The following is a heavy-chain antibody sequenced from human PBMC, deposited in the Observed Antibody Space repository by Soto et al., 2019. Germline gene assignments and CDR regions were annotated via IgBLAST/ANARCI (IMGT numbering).Heavy chain of an antibody. V-gene: IGHV1-69*02. Sequence: GASVKVSCKASGGTFSSYTISRVRQAPGQGLEWMGRIIPILGIANYAQKFQGRVTITADKSTSTAYMELSSLRSDDTAVYYCARVQEPSSPAEYFQHWGQGTLVTVSS. CDR1: GGTFSSYT. CDR2: IIPILGIA. CDR3: ARVQEPSSPAEYFQH. J-gene: IGHJ1*01. D-gene: IGHD6-13*01.